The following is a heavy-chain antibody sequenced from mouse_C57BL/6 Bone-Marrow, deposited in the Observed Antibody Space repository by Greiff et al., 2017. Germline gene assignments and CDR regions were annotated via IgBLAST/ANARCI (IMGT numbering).Heavy chain of an antibody. V-gene: IGHV1-66*01. CDR2: IYPGSGNT. CDR1: GYSFTSYY. J-gene: IGHJ2*01. Sequence: VQLQESGPELVKPGASVKISCKASGYSFTSYYIHWVKQRPGQGLEWIGWIYPGSGNTKYNEKFKGKATLTADTSSSTAYMQLSSLTSEDAAVYYCASSSYGDWGKGTTLTVSS. CDR3: ASSSYGD. D-gene: IGHD1-1*01.